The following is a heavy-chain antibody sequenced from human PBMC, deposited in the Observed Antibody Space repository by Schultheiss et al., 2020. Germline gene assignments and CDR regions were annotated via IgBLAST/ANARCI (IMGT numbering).Heavy chain of an antibody. D-gene: IGHD6-13*01. Sequence: SETLSLTCTVSGGSISSGLYYWSWIRQHPGKGLEWIAYIYYSGSTYYNLSLKSRVTISVDTSKNQFSLKLSSVTAADTAVYYCARHAAGDPLNWLDPWGHGILVTVSS. J-gene: IGHJ5*02. CDR2: IYYSGST. V-gene: IGHV4-39*01. CDR3: ARHAAGDPLNWLDP. CDR1: GGSISSGLYY.